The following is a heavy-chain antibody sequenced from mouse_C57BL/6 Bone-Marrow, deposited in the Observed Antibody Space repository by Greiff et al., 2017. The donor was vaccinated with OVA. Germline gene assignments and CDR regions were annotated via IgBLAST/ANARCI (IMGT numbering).Heavy chain of an antibody. Sequence: VQLQQSGAELVMPGASVKLSCKASGYTFTSYWMHWVKQRPGQGLEWIGEIDPSDSYTNYNQKFKGKSTLTVDKSSSTAYMQLSSLTSEDSAVYYCARSEDGYYVWFAYWGQGTLVTVSA. D-gene: IGHD2-3*01. J-gene: IGHJ3*01. CDR1: GYTFTSYW. V-gene: IGHV1-69*01. CDR2: IDPSDSYT. CDR3: ARSEDGYYVWFAY.